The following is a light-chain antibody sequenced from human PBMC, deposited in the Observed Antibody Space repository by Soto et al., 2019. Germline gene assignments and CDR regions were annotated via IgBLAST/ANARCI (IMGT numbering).Light chain of an antibody. CDR2: EVS. Sequence: QSVLTQPASVSGSPGQSITISCTGTSSDVGGYNYVSWYQQHPGKAPKLMIYEVSHRPSGVSNRFSGSKSGNTASLTISGLQAEDEADYYCSSYTSSTPVVFGGGTQLTVL. V-gene: IGLV2-14*01. J-gene: IGLJ2*01. CDR3: SSYTSSTPVV. CDR1: SSDVGGYNY.